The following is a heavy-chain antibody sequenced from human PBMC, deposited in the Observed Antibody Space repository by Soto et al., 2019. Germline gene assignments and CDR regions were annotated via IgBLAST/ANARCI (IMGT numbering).Heavy chain of an antibody. V-gene: IGHV1-3*01. CDR3: ARVAHYYDSSGYWPY. J-gene: IGHJ4*02. CDR2: INAGNGNT. CDR1: GYTFTSYA. Sequence: ASVKVSCKXSGYTFTSYAMHWVRQAPGQRLEWMGWINAGNGNTKYSQKFQGRVTITRDTSASTAYMELSSLRSEDTAVYYCARVAHYYDSSGYWPYWGQGTLVTVSS. D-gene: IGHD3-22*01.